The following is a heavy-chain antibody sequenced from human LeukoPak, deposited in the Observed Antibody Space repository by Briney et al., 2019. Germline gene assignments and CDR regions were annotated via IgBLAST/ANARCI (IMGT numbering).Heavy chain of an antibody. D-gene: IGHD6-19*01. CDR1: GFTLEDYG. V-gene: IGHV3-20*01. Sequence: SGGSLSFSCEASGFTLEDYGMSWVRKVPGKGLEWFSGTNWNGGSTGYADSVKGRFTISRDNAKKSLYLQMNSLRAEDTALYHCARVSSGGSFYYFDYWGQGTLVTVSS. CDR2: TNWNGGST. J-gene: IGHJ4*02. CDR3: ARVSSGGSFYYFDY.